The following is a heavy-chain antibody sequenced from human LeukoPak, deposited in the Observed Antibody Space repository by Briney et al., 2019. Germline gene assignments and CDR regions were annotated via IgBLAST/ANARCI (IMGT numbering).Heavy chain of an antibody. CDR3: AKGAGGFSYYNWFDP. D-gene: IGHD5-18*01. CDR2: IYYSGTT. CDR1: DGSFSGYY. Sequence: SETLSLTCAVYDGSFSGYYWSWIRQPPGKGLEWIGSIYYSGTTHYNPSLESRVTISVDTSKNQFSLQLASVTAADTAIYYCAKGAGGFSYYNWFDPWGQGSLVTVSS. J-gene: IGHJ5*02. V-gene: IGHV4-34*01.